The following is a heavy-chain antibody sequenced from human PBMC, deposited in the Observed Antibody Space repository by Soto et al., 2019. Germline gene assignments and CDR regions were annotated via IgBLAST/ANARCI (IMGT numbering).Heavy chain of an antibody. Sequence: ASVKFSCTAVGYTFTSYAMNWVRQAPGQGLEWMGWINTNTGNPTYAQGFTGRFVFSLDTSVSTAYLQICSLKAEDTAVYYCARDDSSSGFPYYHYYGMDVWGQGTTVTVSS. J-gene: IGHJ6*02. CDR2: INTNTGNP. D-gene: IGHD6-13*01. V-gene: IGHV7-4-1*01. CDR1: GYTFTSYA. CDR3: ARDDSSSGFPYYHYYGMDV.